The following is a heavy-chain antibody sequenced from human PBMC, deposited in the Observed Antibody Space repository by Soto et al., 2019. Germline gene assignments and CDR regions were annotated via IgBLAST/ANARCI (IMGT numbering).Heavy chain of an antibody. CDR3: AREGRIAGGLDY. D-gene: IGHD6-13*01. CDR1: GFIFSSYA. J-gene: IGHJ4*02. Sequence: QVQLVESGGGVVQPGRSLRLSCAASGFIFSSYAMHWVRQAPGKGLEWVAVISYDGSNKYYADSVKGRFTISRDNSKNTLYLQMSSLRAEDTAVYYCAREGRIAGGLDYWGQGTLVTVSS. V-gene: IGHV3-30*04. CDR2: ISYDGSNK.